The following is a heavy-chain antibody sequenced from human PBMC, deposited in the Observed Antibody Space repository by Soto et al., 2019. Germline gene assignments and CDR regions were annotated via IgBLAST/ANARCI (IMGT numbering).Heavy chain of an antibody. CDR1: GFSVSDTY. CDR2: ISNRGDT. V-gene: IGHV3-66*01. Sequence: PGGSLRLSCTASGFSVSDTYVNWVRQAPGKGLEWVSVISNRGDTHYADSVRGRFSLSRDISDNTLHLQMNNLRVEDTAVYYGPREPRYCRGGSCSITGDAYDIWGQGTMVTVSS. J-gene: IGHJ3*02. CDR3: PREPRYCRGGSCSITGDAYDI. D-gene: IGHD2-15*01.